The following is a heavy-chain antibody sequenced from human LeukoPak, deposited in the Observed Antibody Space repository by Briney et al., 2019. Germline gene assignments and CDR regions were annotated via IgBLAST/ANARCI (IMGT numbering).Heavy chain of an antibody. Sequence: ASVKVSCKASGYTFTDYYMHWVRQAPGQGLEWMGWINPNSGGTNYAQKFQGRVTMTRDTSISTAYMELSRLRSDDTAVYYCARNPSITGTTENYYYYYMDVWGKGTTVTVSS. J-gene: IGHJ6*03. CDR1: GYTFTDYY. CDR2: INPNSGGT. D-gene: IGHD1-7*01. V-gene: IGHV1-2*02. CDR3: ARNPSITGTTENYYYYYMDV.